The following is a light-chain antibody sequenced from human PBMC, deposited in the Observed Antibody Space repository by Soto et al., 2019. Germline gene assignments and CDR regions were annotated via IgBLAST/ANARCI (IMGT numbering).Light chain of an antibody. CDR3: QQYDNILALT. Sequence: DIQMTQSPSSLSASVGDRVTIACQASQDISKYLNWYQFRQGQAPKLLIYDASNLETGVPSRFRGSGSGTHFSLPITSMQPEDVATYYCQQYDNILALTFGGGTKVQIK. J-gene: IGKJ4*01. V-gene: IGKV1-33*01. CDR2: DAS. CDR1: QDISKY.